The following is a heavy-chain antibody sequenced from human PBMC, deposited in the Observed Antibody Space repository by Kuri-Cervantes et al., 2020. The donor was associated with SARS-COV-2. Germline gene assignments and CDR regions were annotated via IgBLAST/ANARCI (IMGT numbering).Heavy chain of an antibody. CDR3: ARKRTTVTTFWFDP. CDR2: INHSGST. Sequence: GSLRLSCAVYGGSFSGYYWSWIRQPPGKGLEWIGEINHSGSTNYNPSLKSRVTISVDTSKNQFSLKLSSVTAADTAVYYCARKRTTVTTFWFDPWGQGNLVTVSS. CDR1: GGSFSGYY. D-gene: IGHD4-17*01. V-gene: IGHV4-34*01. J-gene: IGHJ5*02.